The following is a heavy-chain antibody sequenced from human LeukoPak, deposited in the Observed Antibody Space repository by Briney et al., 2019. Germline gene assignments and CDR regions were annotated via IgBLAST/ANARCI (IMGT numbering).Heavy chain of an antibody. V-gene: IGHV1-69*13. Sequence: SVKVSCKASGGTFSSYAISWVRQAPGQGLEWMGGIIAIFGTANYAQKFQGRVTITADESTSTAYMELSSLRSEDTAVYYCARDRVPYGDYGTGFDYWGQGTLVTVSS. CDR2: IIAIFGTA. CDR1: GGTFSSYA. CDR3: ARDRVPYGDYGTGFDY. J-gene: IGHJ4*02. D-gene: IGHD4-17*01.